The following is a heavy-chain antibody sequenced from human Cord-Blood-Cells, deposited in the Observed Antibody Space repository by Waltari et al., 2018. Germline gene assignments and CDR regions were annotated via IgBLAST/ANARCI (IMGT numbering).Heavy chain of an antibody. D-gene: IGHD3-10*01. V-gene: IGHV1-3*01. J-gene: IGHJ6*02. Sequence: QVQLVQSGAEVKKPGASVKVSCTASGYTFTSYAMHWVRQAPGQRLEWMGWINAGNGNTKYSQKFQGRVTITRDTSASTAYMELSSLRSEDTAVYYCARDVITMVQGVTNYYYYYGMDVWGQGTTVTVSS. CDR2: INAGNGNT. CDR3: ARDVITMVQGVTNYYYYYGMDV. CDR1: GYTFTSYA.